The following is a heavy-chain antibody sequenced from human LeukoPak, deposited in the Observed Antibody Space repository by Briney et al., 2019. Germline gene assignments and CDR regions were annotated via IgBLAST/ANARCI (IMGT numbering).Heavy chain of an antibody. CDR3: TRKNSGYPVDY. J-gene: IGHJ4*02. Sequence: GGSLRLSCAASGYTFSSYGMHWVRQAPGKGLEWVAVISYDGSYKFYADSVKGRFTISRDNSKNTLYLQMNSLKTEDTAVYYCTRKNSGYPVDYWGQGTLVTVSS. V-gene: IGHV3-30*12. CDR1: GYTFSSYG. CDR2: ISYDGSYK. D-gene: IGHD3-22*01.